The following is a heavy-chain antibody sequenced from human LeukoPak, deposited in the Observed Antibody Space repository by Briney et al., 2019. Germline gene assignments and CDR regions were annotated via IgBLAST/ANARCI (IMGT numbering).Heavy chain of an antibody. CDR3: ARRGYGDYESGYFGY. CDR1: GFTFSSYT. V-gene: IGHV3-21*01. J-gene: IGHJ4*02. D-gene: IGHD4-17*01. CDR2: ITSSSSYI. Sequence: PGGSLRLSCAASGFTFSSYTMNWVRQAPGKGLEWVSSITSSSSYIYYADSVKGRFTISRDNAKNSLYLQMKSLRAEDTAVYYCARRGYGDYESGYFGYWGQGTLVTVSS.